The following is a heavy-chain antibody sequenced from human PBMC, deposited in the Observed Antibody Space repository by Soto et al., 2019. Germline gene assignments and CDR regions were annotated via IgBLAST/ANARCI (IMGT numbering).Heavy chain of an antibody. D-gene: IGHD3-22*01. V-gene: IGHV3-74*01. Sequence: GGSLRLSCAASGFTFSSYWMHWVRQAPGKGLVWVSRINSDGSSTTYADSVKGRFTISRDNAKNTLYLKMNSLRAEDTVVYYCARDGYDSSGYSSSLDYWGQGTLVTVSS. J-gene: IGHJ4*02. CDR3: ARDGYDSSGYSSSLDY. CDR1: GFTFSSYW. CDR2: INSDGSST.